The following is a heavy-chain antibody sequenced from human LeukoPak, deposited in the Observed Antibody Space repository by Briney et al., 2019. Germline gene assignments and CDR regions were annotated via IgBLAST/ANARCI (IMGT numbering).Heavy chain of an antibody. CDR1: GFTFSSYG. CDR2: ISYDGSNK. D-gene: IGHD3-22*01. J-gene: IGHJ4*02. CDR3: AKDLTSMMVSGGY. Sequence: GGSLRLSCAASGFTFSSYGMHWVRQAPGKGLEWVAVISYDGSNKYYADSVKGRFTISRDNSKNTLYLQMNSLRAEDTAVYYCAKDLTSMMVSGGYWGQGTLVTVSS. V-gene: IGHV3-30*18.